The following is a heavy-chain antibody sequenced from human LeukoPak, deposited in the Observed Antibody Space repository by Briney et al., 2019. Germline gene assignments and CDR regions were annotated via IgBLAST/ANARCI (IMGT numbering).Heavy chain of an antibody. J-gene: IGHJ5*02. CDR1: GYTLTELS. Sequence: ASVKVSCKVSGYTLTELSMHWVRQAPGKGLEWMGGFGPEDGETIYAQKFQGRVTMTEDTSTDTAYMELSSLRSEDTAVYYCATQRGIAVAGSNWFDPWGQGTLVTVSS. CDR2: FGPEDGET. CDR3: ATQRGIAVAGSNWFDP. D-gene: IGHD6-19*01. V-gene: IGHV1-24*01.